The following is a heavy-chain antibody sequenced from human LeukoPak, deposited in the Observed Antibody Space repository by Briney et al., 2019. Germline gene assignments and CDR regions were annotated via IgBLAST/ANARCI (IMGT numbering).Heavy chain of an antibody. V-gene: IGHV3-48*04. D-gene: IGHD3-9*01. J-gene: IGHJ6*04. CDR2: ISSSGSTI. CDR1: GFTFGSYG. CDR3: ARAIDILTGYGMDV. Sequence: GGSLRLSCSTSGFTFGSYGMTWVRQAPGKGLEWVSYISSSGSTIYYADSVKGRFTISRDNAKNSLYLQMNSLRAEDTAVYYCARAIDILTGYGMDVWGKGTTVTVSS.